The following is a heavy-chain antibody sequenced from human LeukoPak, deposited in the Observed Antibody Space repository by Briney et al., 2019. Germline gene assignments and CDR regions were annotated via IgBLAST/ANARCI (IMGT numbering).Heavy chain of an antibody. Sequence: ASVKVSCKASGYTFTSYDINWVRQATGQGLEWMGWMNPNSGNTGYAQKFQGRVTMTRNTSISTAYMELSSLRSEDTAVYYCARERITMVRGVRVDAFDIWGQGTMVTVSS. CDR3: ARERITMVRGVRVDAFDI. D-gene: IGHD3-10*01. CDR1: GYTFTSYD. CDR2: MNPNSGNT. J-gene: IGHJ3*02. V-gene: IGHV1-8*01.